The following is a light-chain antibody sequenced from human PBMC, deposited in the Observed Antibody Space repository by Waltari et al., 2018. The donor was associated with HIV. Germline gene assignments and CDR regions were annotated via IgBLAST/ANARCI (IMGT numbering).Light chain of an antibody. Sequence: QSALTQPASVSGSPGQSITISCTGTSSDVGGSNYVSWYQQHPGKAPKLMIYDVSNRPSGVSNRFSGSKSGNTASLTISGIQAEDEADYYCSSYTSSSTVVFGGGTKLTVL. CDR1: SSDVGGSNY. J-gene: IGLJ2*01. V-gene: IGLV2-14*01. CDR3: SSYTSSSTVV. CDR2: DVS.